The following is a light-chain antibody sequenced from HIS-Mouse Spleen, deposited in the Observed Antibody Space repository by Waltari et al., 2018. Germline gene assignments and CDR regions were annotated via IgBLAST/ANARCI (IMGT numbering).Light chain of an antibody. J-gene: IGLJ3*02. CDR1: SRHLGSYNL. CDR3: CSYAGSSTWV. V-gene: IGLV2-23*01. Sequence: QSALTQPASVSGSPGQSITISCTGTSRHLGSYNLFPWYQQHPGKAPKLMIYEGSKRPSGVSNRFSGSKSGNTASLTISGLQAEDEADYYCCSYAGSSTWVFGGGTKLTVL. CDR2: EGS.